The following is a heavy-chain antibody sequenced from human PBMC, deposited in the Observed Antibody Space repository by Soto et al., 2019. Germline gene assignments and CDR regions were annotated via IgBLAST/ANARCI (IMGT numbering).Heavy chain of an antibody. CDR1: GFTFSSYG. CDR3: AKEGRLYSSSSYWFGF. CDR2: ISYDGSNK. Sequence: QVQLVESGGGVVQPGRSLRLSCAASGFTFSSYGMHWVRQAPGKGLEWVAVISYDGSNKYYANSVKGGFTISRDNSKNTLYLQMNSLRAEDTAVYYCAKEGRLYSSSSYWFGFWGQGTLVTVSS. D-gene: IGHD6-13*01. J-gene: IGHJ4*02. V-gene: IGHV3-30*18.